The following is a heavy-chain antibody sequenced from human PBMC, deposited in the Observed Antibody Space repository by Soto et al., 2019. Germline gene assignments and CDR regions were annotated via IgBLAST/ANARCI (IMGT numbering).Heavy chain of an antibody. Sequence: GGSLRLSCAASGFTFSNDWMNWVRQAPGKGLEWVSSISSSSSYIYYADSVKGRFTISRDNAKNSLYLQMNSLRAGDTAVYYCARDSGDYIWGSYRPLHHFDYWGQGTLVTVSS. D-gene: IGHD3-16*02. V-gene: IGHV3-21*01. J-gene: IGHJ4*02. CDR3: ARDSGDYIWGSYRPLHHFDY. CDR2: ISSSSSYI. CDR1: GFTFSNDW.